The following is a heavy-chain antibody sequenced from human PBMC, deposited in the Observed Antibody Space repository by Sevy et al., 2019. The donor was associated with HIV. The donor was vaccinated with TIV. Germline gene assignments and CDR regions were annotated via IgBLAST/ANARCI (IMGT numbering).Heavy chain of an antibody. V-gene: IGHV3-15*01. CDR3: TTGWVIVGATFFDY. D-gene: IGHD1-26*01. CDR1: GFTFSNAW. J-gene: IGHJ4*02. CDR2: IKSKTDGGTT. Sequence: GGSLRLSCAASGFTFSNAWMSWVRQAPGKGLEWVGRIKSKTDGGTTDYAAPVKGRFTISREDSKNTLYLQMNSLKTEDTAVYYCTTGWVIVGATFFDYWGQGTLVTVSS.